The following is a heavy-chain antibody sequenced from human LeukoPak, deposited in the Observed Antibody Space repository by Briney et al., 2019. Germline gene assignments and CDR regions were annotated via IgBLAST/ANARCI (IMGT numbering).Heavy chain of an antibody. D-gene: IGHD2-15*01. CDR3: ARESPVRMFDY. V-gene: IGHV4-61*02. CDR1: GGSISSGSYY. CDR2: IYTSGST. Sequence: SETLSLTCTVSGGSISSGSYYWSWVRQPAGKGLEWIGRIYTSGSTNYNPSLKSRVTISVDTSKNQFSLKLSSVTAADTAVYYCARESPVRMFDYWGQGTLVTVSS. J-gene: IGHJ4*02.